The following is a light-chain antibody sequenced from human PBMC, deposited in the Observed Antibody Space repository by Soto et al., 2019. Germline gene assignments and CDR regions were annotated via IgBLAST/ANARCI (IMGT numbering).Light chain of an antibody. CDR2: AAS. CDR1: QSISSY. V-gene: IGKV1-39*01. Sequence: DIQMTQSPSSLSASVGDRVTITCRASQSISSYLNWYQQKPGKAPKLLMYAASSLQSGVPSRFSGSGSGTDFTLTISSLQPEDFATYYCQQSSSSPRTFGQGTKVDIK. CDR3: QQSSSSPRT. J-gene: IGKJ1*01.